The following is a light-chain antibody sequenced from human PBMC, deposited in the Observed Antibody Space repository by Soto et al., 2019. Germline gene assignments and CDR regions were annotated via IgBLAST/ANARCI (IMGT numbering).Light chain of an antibody. J-gene: IGKJ5*01. CDR3: QQYGNSPIT. Sequence: ETVMTQSPVTLSVSPGDTATLSCRTSQRVSSHLAWYQQKPGQAPRLLIYAASTRATGIPVRFSGSGSETDFTLTISSLEPEDFAVYYCQQYGNSPITFGQGTRLEIK. CDR2: AAS. CDR1: QRVSSH. V-gene: IGKV3-15*01.